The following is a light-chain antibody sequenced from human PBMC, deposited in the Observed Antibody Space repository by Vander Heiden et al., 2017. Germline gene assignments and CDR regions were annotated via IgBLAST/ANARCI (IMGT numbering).Light chain of an antibody. CDR3: QAWDSSINVV. CDR2: QDT. J-gene: IGLJ2*01. Sequence: SYELTQPPSVSVSPGQTATITCSGDKLKNKYTSWYQQRPGQSPVVVIYQDTKRPSGIPERFSGSNSGNTATLTISETQAMDEAEYYCQAWDSSINVVFGGGTKLTVL. V-gene: IGLV3-1*01. CDR1: KLKNKY.